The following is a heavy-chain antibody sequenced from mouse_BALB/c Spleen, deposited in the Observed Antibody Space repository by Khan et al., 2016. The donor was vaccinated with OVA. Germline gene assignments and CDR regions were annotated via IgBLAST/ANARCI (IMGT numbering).Heavy chain of an antibody. CDR3: VRDGAYHRNDGWFAY. J-gene: IGHJ3*01. D-gene: IGHD2-14*01. CDR2: INPSNGYT. Sequence: QIQLVQSGAELARPGASVKMSCKASGYTFTSYTIHWIKVRPGQGLEWIGYINPSNGYTNYNQKFKDKATLTADKSSTTAFMQLSSLTSDDSAVYCCVRDGAYHRNDGWFAYWGQGTLVTVSA. CDR1: GYTFTSYT. V-gene: IGHV1-4*01.